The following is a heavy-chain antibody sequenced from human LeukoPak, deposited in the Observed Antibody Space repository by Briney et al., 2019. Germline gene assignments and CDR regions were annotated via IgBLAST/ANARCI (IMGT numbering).Heavy chain of an antibody. CDR2: IYHSGST. CDR3: ARGGGSSSWYWDYNWFDP. CDR1: GYSISSGYY. J-gene: IGHJ5*02. Sequence: SETLSLTCTVSGYSISSGYYWGWIRQPPGKGLEWIGSIYHSGSTYYNPSLKSRVTISVDTSKNQFSLQLNSVTPEDTAVYYCARGGGSSSWYWDYNWFDPWGQGTLVTVSS. D-gene: IGHD6-13*01. V-gene: IGHV4-38-2*02.